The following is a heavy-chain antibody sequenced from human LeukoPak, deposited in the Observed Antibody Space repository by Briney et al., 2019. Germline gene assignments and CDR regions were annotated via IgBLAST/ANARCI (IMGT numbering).Heavy chain of an antibody. J-gene: IGHJ4*02. CDR1: GFSFSSYV. CDR3: AKDRGVGASDY. Sequence: GGSLRLSCAASGFSFSSYVMSWVRQAPGKGLEWVSGISYSGGTTNYADSVKGRFTIFRDNSENTLYLQMNSLGVEDTALYYCAKDRGVGASDYWGQGTLVTVSP. D-gene: IGHD1-26*01. V-gene: IGHV3-23*01. CDR2: ISYSGGTT.